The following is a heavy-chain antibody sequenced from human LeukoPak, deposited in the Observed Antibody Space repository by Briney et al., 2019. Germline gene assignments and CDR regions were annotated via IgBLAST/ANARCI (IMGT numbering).Heavy chain of an antibody. CDR2: ISSSSSYI. J-gene: IGHJ3*02. CDR3: ARDPFLSGYNDAFDI. V-gene: IGHV3-21*01. CDR1: GFTFSSYS. Sequence: GGSLRLSCAASGFTFSSYSMNWVRQAPGKGLEWVSSISSSSSYIYYADSVKGRFTISRDNAKNSLYLQMNSLRAEDTAVYYCARDPFLSGYNDAFDIWGQGTMVTVSS. D-gene: IGHD3-3*01.